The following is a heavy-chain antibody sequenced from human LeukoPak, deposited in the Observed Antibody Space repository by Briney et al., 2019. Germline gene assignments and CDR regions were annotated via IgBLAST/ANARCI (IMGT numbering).Heavy chain of an antibody. CDR1: WFNLRNFL. CDR2: INRDGSEK. D-gene: IGHD3-10*01. Sequence: GSLRPSWAGSWFNLRNFLVGWGRQAPGEGVGGVANINRDGSEKNYVDSVKGRFTISRDNAKNSLYLQMDSLRAEDTAVYYCATKAAPSRANPFDYWGQGTLVTVSS. V-gene: IGHV3-7*01. CDR3: ATKAAPSRANPFDY. J-gene: IGHJ4*02.